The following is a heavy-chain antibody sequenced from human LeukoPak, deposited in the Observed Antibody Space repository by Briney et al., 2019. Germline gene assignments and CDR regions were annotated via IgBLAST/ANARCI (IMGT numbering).Heavy chain of an antibody. Sequence: SETLSLTCTVSGGSISSSSYYWGWIRQPPGKGLEWIGSIYYSGSTYYNPSLKNRVTISVDTSKNQFSLKLSSVTAADTAVYYCARGYYGSDDAFDIWGQGTMVTVSS. CDR3: ARGYYGSDDAFDI. V-gene: IGHV4-39*01. J-gene: IGHJ3*02. CDR2: IYYSGST. CDR1: GGSISSSSYY. D-gene: IGHD3-10*01.